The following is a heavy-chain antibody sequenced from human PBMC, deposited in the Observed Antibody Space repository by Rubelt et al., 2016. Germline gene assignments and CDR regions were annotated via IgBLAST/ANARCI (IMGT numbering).Heavy chain of an antibody. CDR2: INHSGST. Sequence: QVQLQQWGAGLLKPSETLSLTCAVYGGSFSGYYWSWIRQPPGKGLEWIGEINHSGSTNYNPSLKSRVTISVDTSKNQFSLKLSSVTAADTAVYYCARQRRGGVIAKEYYFDYWGQGTLVTVSS. CDR1: GGSFSGYY. CDR3: ARQRRGGVIAKEYYFDY. D-gene: IGHD3-16*02. V-gene: IGHV4-34*01. J-gene: IGHJ4*02.